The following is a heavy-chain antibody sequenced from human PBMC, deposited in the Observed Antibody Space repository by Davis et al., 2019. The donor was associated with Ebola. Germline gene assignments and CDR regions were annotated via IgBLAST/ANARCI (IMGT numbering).Heavy chain of an antibody. CDR2: IIPIFGTA. J-gene: IGHJ4*02. CDR1: GGTFSSYA. Sequence: AASVEVSCKASGGTFSSYAISWVRQAPGQGLEWMGGIIPIFGTANYAQKFQGRVTITADESTSTAYMELSSLRSEDTAVYYCARDLGIAVAGTGDYWGQGTLVTVSS. D-gene: IGHD6-19*01. V-gene: IGHV1-69*13. CDR3: ARDLGIAVAGTGDY.